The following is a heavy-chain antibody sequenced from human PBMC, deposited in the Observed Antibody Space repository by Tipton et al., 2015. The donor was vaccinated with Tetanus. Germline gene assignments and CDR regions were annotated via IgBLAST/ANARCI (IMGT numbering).Heavy chain of an antibody. CDR1: GGSIRGGTFY. V-gene: IGHV4-39*01. CDR2: IYESGDT. CDR3: ARHQSGYFTPFDY. D-gene: IGHD3-3*01. J-gene: IGHJ4*02. Sequence: TLSLTCTVSGGSIRGGTFYWGWIRQPPGKGLEWIGSIYESGDTYYIPSLKSRVTISVDTSKNQFSLILNSMAAADTGVYYCARHQSGYFTPFDYWGQGNLVTVSS.